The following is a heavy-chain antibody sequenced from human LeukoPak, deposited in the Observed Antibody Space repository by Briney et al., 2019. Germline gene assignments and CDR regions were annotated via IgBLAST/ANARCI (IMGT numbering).Heavy chain of an antibody. CDR1: GGSFSGYY. J-gene: IGHJ2*01. Sequence: PSETLSLTCVVYGGSFSGYYWSWIRQTPGKGLEWIGESNDSGSTKYNPSLKSGVTISINTSTNHFSLKLSSVTAADTAVYYCARHYCSGGSCYWHFDLWGRGTLVTVSS. D-gene: IGHD2-15*01. CDR3: ARHYCSGGSCYWHFDL. V-gene: IGHV4-34*01. CDR2: SNDSGST.